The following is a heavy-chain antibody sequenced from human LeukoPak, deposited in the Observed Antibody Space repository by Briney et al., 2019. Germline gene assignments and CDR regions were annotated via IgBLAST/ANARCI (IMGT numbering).Heavy chain of an antibody. CDR3: AKGLGVASLIVDALDM. D-gene: IGHD3/OR15-3a*01. CDR2: ITWNSGSV. CDR1: GFTFHDYA. Sequence: GGSLRLSCAASGFTFHDYAMHWVRQVPGKGLNWVSVITWNSGSVLYADSVRGRFTISRDNAKNSLYLQMNSLRPEDMAFYYCAKGLGVASLIVDALDMWGQGTMVTV. V-gene: IGHV3-9*03. J-gene: IGHJ3*02.